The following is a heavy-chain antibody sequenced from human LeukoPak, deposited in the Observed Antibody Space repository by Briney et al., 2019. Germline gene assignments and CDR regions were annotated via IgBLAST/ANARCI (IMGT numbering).Heavy chain of an antibody. CDR3: ASDRSYAMDI. CDR2: IKGDGSST. CDR1: RFSFSSYW. J-gene: IGHJ6*02. V-gene: IGHV3-74*01. Sequence: GGSLRLSCAASRFSFSSYWMHWVRQPPGKGLVWVSRIKGDGSSTTYAASVQGRFTISRDNAKNTLYLQMNSLRGEDTAVYYCASDRSYAMDIWGQGTTVTVSS.